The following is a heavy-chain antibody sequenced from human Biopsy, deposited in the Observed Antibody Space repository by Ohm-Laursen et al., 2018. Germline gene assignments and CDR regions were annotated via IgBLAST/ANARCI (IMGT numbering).Heavy chain of an antibody. V-gene: IGHV1-2*02. CDR1: GYAVNDYF. Sequence: ASVKVSCKGSGYAVNDYFLHWLRQAPGQGPELMGWISPNSGGTNYAQKFQGRVTMTTDTSTSTVYLELRRLISDDTAVYYCARDIMNRIAGLVARSDVFDVWGQGTLVTVSS. CDR2: ISPNSGGT. CDR3: ARDIMNRIAGLVARSDVFDV. D-gene: IGHD3-16*01. J-gene: IGHJ3*01.